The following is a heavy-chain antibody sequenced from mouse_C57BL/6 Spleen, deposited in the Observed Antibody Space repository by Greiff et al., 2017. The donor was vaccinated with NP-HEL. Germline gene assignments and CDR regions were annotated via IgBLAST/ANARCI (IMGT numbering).Heavy chain of an antibody. D-gene: IGHD1-1*01. CDR2: INPNNGGT. V-gene: IGHV1-26*01. CDR1: GYTFTDYY. J-gene: IGHJ4*01. CDR3: ATEGYYYGSSYYAMDY. Sequence: VQLQQSGPELVKPGASVKISCKASGYTFTDYYMNWVKQSHGKSLEWIGDINPNNGGTSYNQKFKGKATLTVDKSSSTAYMELRSLTSEDSAVYYCATEGYYYGSSYYAMDYWGQGTSVTVSS.